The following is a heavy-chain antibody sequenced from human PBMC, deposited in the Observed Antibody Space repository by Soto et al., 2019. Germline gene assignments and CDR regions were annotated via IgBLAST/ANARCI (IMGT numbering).Heavy chain of an antibody. V-gene: IGHV3-30-3*01. D-gene: IGHD4-4*01. CDR1: GFTFSTYA. CDR3: ARVGRDSNFLCYFDS. Sequence: GGSLRLSCAASGFTFSTYAIHWVRQAPGKGLEWVAVISYDGSNKYYADSVKGRFTISRDNSKNTVYLQMNSLRAEDTAVYYCARVGRDSNFLCYFDSWGKGTLVTVSS. CDR2: ISYDGSNK. J-gene: IGHJ4*02.